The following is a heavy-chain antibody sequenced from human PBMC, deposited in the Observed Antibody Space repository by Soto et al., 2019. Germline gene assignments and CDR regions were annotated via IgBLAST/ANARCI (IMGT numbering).Heavy chain of an antibody. V-gene: IGHV4-4*02. Sequence: QVPLQESGPGLVKPSGTLSLTCAVSGGSIRSSTWWSWVRQPPGKGLGWIGEIYHGASANYNPSLKNRVTISVDKSQNQFSLKMTYVTAADTAVYYCARGTGSGSYDYWGQGTLVTVSS. CDR2: IYHGASA. J-gene: IGHJ4*02. D-gene: IGHD3-10*01. CDR3: ARGTGSGSYDY. CDR1: GGSIRSSTW.